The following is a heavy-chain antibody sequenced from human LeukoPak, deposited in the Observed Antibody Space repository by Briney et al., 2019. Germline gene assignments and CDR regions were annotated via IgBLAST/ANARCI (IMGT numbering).Heavy chain of an antibody. D-gene: IGHD3-10*01. CDR1: GFTFSSYW. CDR3: ARDQYYGSGSYGYYYYMDV. J-gene: IGHJ6*03. CDR2: INSDGSST. V-gene: IGHV3-74*01. Sequence: GGSLRLSCAASGFTFSSYWMHWVRQAPGKGLVWVSRINSDGSSTSYADSVKGRFTISRDNAKNTLYLQMNSLRAEDTAVYYCARDQYYGSGSYGYYYYMDVWGKGTTVTISS.